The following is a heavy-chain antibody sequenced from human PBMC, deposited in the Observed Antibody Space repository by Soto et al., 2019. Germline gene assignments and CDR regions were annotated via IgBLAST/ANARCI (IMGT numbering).Heavy chain of an antibody. CDR1: GGTFSSYA. CDR2: IIPIFGTA. Sequence: SVKVSCKASGGTFSSYAISWVRQAPGQGLEWMGGIIPIFGTANYAQKFQGRVTITADESTSTAYMELSSLRSEDTAVYYCARESTVKGDDDPWGQGTLVTVSS. J-gene: IGHJ5*02. V-gene: IGHV1-69*13. D-gene: IGHD4-17*01. CDR3: ARESTVKGDDDP.